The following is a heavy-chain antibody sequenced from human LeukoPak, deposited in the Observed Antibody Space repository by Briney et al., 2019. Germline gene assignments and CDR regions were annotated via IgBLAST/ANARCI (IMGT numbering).Heavy chain of an antibody. CDR3: AKDRSSDYFDY. CDR2: ISYDGSNK. Sequence: PGGSLRLSCAASGFTFSSYGMHWFRQAPGKGLEWVAVISYDGSNKYYADSVKGRFTISRDNSKNTLYLQMNSLRAEDTAVYYCAKDRSSDYFDYWGQGTLVTVSS. J-gene: IGHJ4*02. V-gene: IGHV3-30*18. CDR1: GFTFSSYG. D-gene: IGHD6-19*01.